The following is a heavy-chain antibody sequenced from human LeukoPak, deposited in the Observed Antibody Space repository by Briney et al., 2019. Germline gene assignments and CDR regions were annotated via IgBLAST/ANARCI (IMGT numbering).Heavy chain of an antibody. V-gene: IGHV1-46*01. Sequence: ASVKVSCKASGYTFTRYYMHWVRQAPGQGLVWMGMINPSGSSTTYAQKFQGRVTMTRDMSTSTVYMELSSLRSEDTAVYYCAREVVRGGLVWFDPWGQGTLVTVSS. J-gene: IGHJ5*02. D-gene: IGHD3/OR15-3a*01. CDR3: AREVVRGGLVWFDP. CDR2: INPSGSST. CDR1: GYTFTRYY.